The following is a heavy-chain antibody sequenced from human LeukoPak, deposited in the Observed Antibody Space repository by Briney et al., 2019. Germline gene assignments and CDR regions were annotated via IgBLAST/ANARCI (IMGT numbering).Heavy chain of an antibody. CDR2: ISVRSNYI. Sequence: GGSLRLSCLASGYTFSIYSINWVRQAPGKGLEWVSSISVRSNYIYYADSLRGRFRISRVDARDSLYLQMNSLRAADTAVYYCVRLRRNSDTSGFYYYYDFWGQGTLVTVSS. J-gene: IGHJ4*02. CDR1: GYTFSIYS. D-gene: IGHD3-22*01. CDR3: VRLRRNSDTSGFYYYYDF. V-gene: IGHV3-21*01.